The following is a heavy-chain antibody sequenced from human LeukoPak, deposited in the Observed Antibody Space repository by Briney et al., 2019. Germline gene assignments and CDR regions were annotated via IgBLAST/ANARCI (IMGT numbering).Heavy chain of an antibody. D-gene: IGHD3-9*01. CDR2: INHSGST. CDR1: GGSFSGYY. V-gene: IGHV4-34*01. CDR3: ARGPYDILTGYYYGMDV. Sequence: SENLSLTCAVYGGSFSGYYWSWIRQPPGKGLEWIGEINHSGSTNYNPSLKSRVTISVDTSKNQFSLKLSSVTAADTAVYYCARGPYDILTGYYYGMDVWGQGTTVTVSS. J-gene: IGHJ6*02.